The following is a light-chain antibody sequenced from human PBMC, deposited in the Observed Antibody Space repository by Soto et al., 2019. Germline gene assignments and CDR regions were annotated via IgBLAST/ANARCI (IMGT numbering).Light chain of an antibody. CDR3: HQYGSSPLT. CDR1: HCVTSYF. CDR2: GAS. V-gene: IGKV3-20*01. Sequence: EIVLTQSPGTLSLSPGERATITSRASHCVTSYFLAWYQQKPGQAPRLLMYGASSRATGISDRFSGSGFGTDFTFTISRLEPEDFAVYYCHQYGSSPLTFGPGTKVDIK. J-gene: IGKJ3*01.